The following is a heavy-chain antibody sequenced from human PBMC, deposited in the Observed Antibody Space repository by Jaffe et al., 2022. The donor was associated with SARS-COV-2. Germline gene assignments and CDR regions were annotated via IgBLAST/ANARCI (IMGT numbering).Heavy chain of an antibody. CDR1: GFSISSGYY. V-gene: IGHV4-38-2*02. CDR3: ARGNSGYDPLLEY. J-gene: IGHJ4*02. Sequence: QVRLQESGPGLLKPSETLSLTCSVSGFSISSGYYWGWIRQPPGKGLEWIGSIHHSGGTYYNPSLKSRVTISVDTSKNQFSLKLSSVTAADTAVYYCARGNSGYDPLLEYWGQGTLVTVSS. CDR2: IHHSGGT. D-gene: IGHD5-12*01.